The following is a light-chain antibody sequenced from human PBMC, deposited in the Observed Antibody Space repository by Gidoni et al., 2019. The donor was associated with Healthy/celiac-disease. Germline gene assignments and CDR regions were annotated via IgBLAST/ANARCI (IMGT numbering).Light chain of an antibody. J-gene: IGLJ1*01. CDR2: QDS. Sequence: SYELTQPPSVSVSPGQTASITCSGDKLGDKYACWYQQKPGQSPVLVIYQDSKRPSGIPERFSGSNSGNTATLTISGTQAMDEADYYCQAWVSSTCVFGTGTKVTVL. V-gene: IGLV3-1*01. CDR1: KLGDKY. CDR3: QAWVSSTCV.